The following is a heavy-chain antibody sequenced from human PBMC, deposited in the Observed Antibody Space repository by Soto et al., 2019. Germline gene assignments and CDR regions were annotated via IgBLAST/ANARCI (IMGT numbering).Heavy chain of an antibody. Sequence: SDTLSLTCTVSGGSISSSSYYWGWIRQPPGKGPEWIGSIYYSGSTYYNPSLKSRVTISVDTSKNQFSLKLSSVTAADTAVYYCARRGWYCSGGSCYTDYYYGMDVWGQGTTVTVSS. D-gene: IGHD2-15*01. V-gene: IGHV4-39*01. CDR2: IYYSGST. J-gene: IGHJ6*02. CDR1: GGSISSSSYY. CDR3: ARRGWYCSGGSCYTDYYYGMDV.